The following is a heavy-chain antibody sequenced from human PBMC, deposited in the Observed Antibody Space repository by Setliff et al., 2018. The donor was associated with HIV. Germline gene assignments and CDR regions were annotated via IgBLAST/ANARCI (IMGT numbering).Heavy chain of an antibody. D-gene: IGHD1-26*01. CDR3: ARQWAERVMDV. V-gene: IGHV4-39*01. Sequence: ASETLSLTCTVSGGSISSGGYYWSWIRQPPGKGLEWIGNIYHSGSTNYNPSLKSRAAISVDRSKRHFFLKLRSVTAADTAVYYCARQWAERVMDVWGNGTTVTVSS. CDR1: GGSISSGGYY. J-gene: IGHJ6*03. CDR2: IYHSGST.